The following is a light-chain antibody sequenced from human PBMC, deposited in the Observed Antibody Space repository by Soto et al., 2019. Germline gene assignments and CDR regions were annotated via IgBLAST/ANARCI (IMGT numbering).Light chain of an antibody. Sequence: EIVLTQSPGTLSLSPGERATLSCRASQSVSSSYLAWYQQKPGQAPRLLISGASSRATGIPDRFSGSGSGTDFTLTISRLEPEDFAVYYCQQYGSSPPSYTFGQGTKLEIK. CDR2: GAS. CDR1: QSVSSSY. J-gene: IGKJ2*01. V-gene: IGKV3-20*01. CDR3: QQYGSSPPSYT.